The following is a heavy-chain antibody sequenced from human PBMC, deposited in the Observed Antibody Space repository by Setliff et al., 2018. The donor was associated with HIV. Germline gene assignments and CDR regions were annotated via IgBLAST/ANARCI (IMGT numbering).Heavy chain of an antibody. CDR2: IYPGDSDT. CDR1: GYSFTSYW. V-gene: IGHV5-51*01. CDR3: ARVIVGASDAFDI. J-gene: IGHJ3*02. D-gene: IGHD1-26*01. Sequence: PGESLKISCKGSGYSFTSYWIGWVRQMPGKGLVWMGVIYPGDSDTRYSPSFQGQVTISVDKSISTAYLQWSSLRASDIAMYYCARVIVGASDAFDIWGQGTMVTVS.